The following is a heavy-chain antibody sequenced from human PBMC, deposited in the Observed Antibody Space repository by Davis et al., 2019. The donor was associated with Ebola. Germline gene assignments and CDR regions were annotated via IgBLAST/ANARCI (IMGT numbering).Heavy chain of an antibody. J-gene: IGHJ4*02. CDR3: VRDPLSVVVS. D-gene: IGHD2-15*01. CDR2: FGTGGDT. CDR1: GFTFNQYA. Sequence: GESLKISCAASGFTFNQYAMTWVRQAPGKGLEWVSTFGTGGDTYYADSVKGRFAISRDNSRGTLYLQMNSLRVEDSAIYYCVRDPLSVVVSWGQGTLVTVSS. V-gene: IGHV3-23*01.